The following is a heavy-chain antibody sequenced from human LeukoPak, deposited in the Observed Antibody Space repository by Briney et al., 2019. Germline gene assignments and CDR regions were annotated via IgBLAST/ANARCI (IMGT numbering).Heavy chain of an antibody. V-gene: IGHV3-7*01. D-gene: IGHD3-3*01. CDR3: ARVDILSDFWSGYSYYYYYMDV. J-gene: IGHJ6*03. Sequence: PGGSLRLSCAASGFTFSSYWMSWVRQAPGKGLEWVANIKQDGSEKYYVDSVKGRFTISRDNAKNSLYLQMNSLRAEDTAVYYCARVDILSDFWSGYSYYYYYMDVWGKGTTVTVSS. CDR2: IKQDGSEK. CDR1: GFTFSSYW.